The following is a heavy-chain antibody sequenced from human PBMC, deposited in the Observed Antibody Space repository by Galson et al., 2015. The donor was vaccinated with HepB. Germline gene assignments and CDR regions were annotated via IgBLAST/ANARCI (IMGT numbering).Heavy chain of an antibody. CDR1: GFTFSSYW. CDR2: INRDGSGT. Sequence: SLRLSCAASGFTFSSYWMHWVRQAPGKGLEWVSSINRDGSGTSYADSVKGRFTISRDNAKNTLYVQMSSLRAEDTAVYYCARVLSGKWLLQQYYYYYMDGWGKGTTVTVSS. CDR3: ARVLSGKWLLQQYYYYYMDG. D-gene: IGHD3-22*01. J-gene: IGHJ6*03. V-gene: IGHV3-74*01.